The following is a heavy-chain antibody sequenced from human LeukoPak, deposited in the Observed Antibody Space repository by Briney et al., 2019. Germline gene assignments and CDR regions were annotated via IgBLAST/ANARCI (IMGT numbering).Heavy chain of an antibody. Sequence: PSETPSLTCTVSGGSISSYYWSWIRQPPGKGLEWIGYIYYSGSTNYNPSLKSRVTISVDTSKNQFSLKLSSVTAADTAVYYCASAPILGYCSGGSCYPGGYFDYWGQGTLVTVSS. CDR3: ASAPILGYCSGGSCYPGGYFDY. CDR2: IYYSGST. D-gene: IGHD2-15*01. V-gene: IGHV4-59*01. J-gene: IGHJ4*02. CDR1: GGSISSYY.